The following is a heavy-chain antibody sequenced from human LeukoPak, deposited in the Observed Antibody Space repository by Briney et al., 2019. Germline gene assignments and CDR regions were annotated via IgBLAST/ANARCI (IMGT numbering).Heavy chain of an antibody. CDR2: IYYSGST. V-gene: IGHV4-30-4*08. J-gene: IGHJ5*02. Sequence: SETLSLTCTVSGGSSSSGDYYWSWIRQPPGKGLEWIGYIYYSGSTYYNPSLKSRVTISVDTSKNQFSLKLSSVTAADTAVYYCARDTMTGCSSTSCTTTWGQGTLVTVSS. D-gene: IGHD2-2*01. CDR1: GGSSSSGDYY. CDR3: ARDTMTGCSSTSCTTT.